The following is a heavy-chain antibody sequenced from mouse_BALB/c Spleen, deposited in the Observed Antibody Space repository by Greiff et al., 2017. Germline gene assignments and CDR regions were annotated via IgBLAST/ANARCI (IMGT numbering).Heavy chain of an antibody. CDR2: ISYSGST. CDR3: ARSRGNYDYAMDY. J-gene: IGHJ4*01. D-gene: IGHD2-1*01. Sequence: EVQLVESGPGLVKPSQSLSLTCTVTGYSITSDYAWNWIRQFPGNKLEWMGYISYSGSTSYNPSLKSRISITRDTSKNQFFLQLNSVTTEDTATYYCARSRGNYDYAMDYWGQGTSVTVSS. CDR1: GYSITSDYA. V-gene: IGHV3-2*02.